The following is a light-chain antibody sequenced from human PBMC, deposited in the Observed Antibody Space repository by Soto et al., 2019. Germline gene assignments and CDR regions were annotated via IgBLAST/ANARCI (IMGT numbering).Light chain of an antibody. V-gene: IGKV1-5*01. CDR1: QSISSW. Sequence: DIQMTQSPSILSASVGDRVTITCRASQSISSWLAWYQQKPGKAPKLLIYDASSLESGVPSRFSGSGSGTEITLTISSLQPDDFAPYYCQQYNSYPWTFGQGTKVEIK. CDR2: DAS. J-gene: IGKJ1*01. CDR3: QQYNSYPWT.